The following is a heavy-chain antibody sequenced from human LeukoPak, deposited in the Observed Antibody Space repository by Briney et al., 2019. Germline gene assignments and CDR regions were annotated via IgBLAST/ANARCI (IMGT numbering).Heavy chain of an antibody. CDR2: IKQDGNEK. CDR3: ARYWAAADGFDY. CDR1: GFTFSSYW. V-gene: IGHV3-7*01. Sequence: GGSLRLSCAASGFTFSSYWINWVRQAPGKGLEWVANIKQDGNEKYYVDSVKGRFTISRDNAKNSLYLQMNSLRAEDTAVYYCARYWAAADGFDYWGQGTLVTVSS. D-gene: IGHD6-25*01. J-gene: IGHJ4*02.